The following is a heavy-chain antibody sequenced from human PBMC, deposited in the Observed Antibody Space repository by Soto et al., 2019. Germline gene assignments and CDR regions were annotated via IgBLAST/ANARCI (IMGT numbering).Heavy chain of an antibody. CDR2: IYYSGST. V-gene: IGHV4-31*03. CDR3: ARDERGANYYYYGMDV. Sequence: PSETLSLTCTVSGGSISSGGYYWSWIRQHPGKGLEWIGYIYYSGSTYYNPSLKSRVTISVDTSKNQFSLKLSSVTAADTAVYYCARDERGANYYYYGMDVWGQGTTVTVSS. D-gene: IGHD1-26*01. CDR1: GGSISSGGYY. J-gene: IGHJ6*02.